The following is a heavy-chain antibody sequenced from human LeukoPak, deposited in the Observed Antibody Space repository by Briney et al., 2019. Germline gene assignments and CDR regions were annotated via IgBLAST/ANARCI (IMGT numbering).Heavy chain of an antibody. CDR3: AKAGTYYDFWRYMDV. D-gene: IGHD3-3*01. Sequence: GGSLRLPCAASGFTFDDYAMHWVRQIPGKGLEWVSGISRNSGIIGYADSVKGRFTISRDNAKNSLYLQMNSLRAEDMALYYCAKAGTYYDFWRYMDVWGKGTTVTVSS. CDR1: GFTFDDYA. CDR2: ISRNSGII. J-gene: IGHJ6*03. V-gene: IGHV3-9*03.